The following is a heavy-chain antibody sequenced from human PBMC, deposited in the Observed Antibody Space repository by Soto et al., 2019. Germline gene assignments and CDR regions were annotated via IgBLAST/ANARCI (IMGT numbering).Heavy chain of an antibody. D-gene: IGHD3-22*01. CDR3: ARDVNYYDSSGYSTS. J-gene: IGHJ4*02. CDR1: GGSISSSNW. Sequence: PSETLSLTCAVSGGSISSSNWWSWVRQPPGKGLEWIGEIYHSGSTNYNPSLKSRVTISVDKSKNQFSLKLSSVTAADTAVYYCARDVNYYDSSGYSTSWGQGTLVTVS. CDR2: IYHSGST. V-gene: IGHV4-4*02.